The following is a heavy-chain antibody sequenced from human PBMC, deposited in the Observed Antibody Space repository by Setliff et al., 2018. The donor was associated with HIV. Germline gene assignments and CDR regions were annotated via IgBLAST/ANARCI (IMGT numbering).Heavy chain of an antibody. V-gene: IGHV4-39*07. CDR1: SASISSSGYY. D-gene: IGHD6-6*01. CDR3: ARVSSRGIAARPPLFDY. Sequence: PSETLSLTCTVSSASISSSGYYWGWIRQPPGKGLEWIGSIYYSGSTYYNPSLKSRVTISVDTSKNQFSLKLSSVTAADTAVYYCARVSSRGIAARPPLFDYWGQGTLVTVSS. J-gene: IGHJ4*02. CDR2: IYYSGST.